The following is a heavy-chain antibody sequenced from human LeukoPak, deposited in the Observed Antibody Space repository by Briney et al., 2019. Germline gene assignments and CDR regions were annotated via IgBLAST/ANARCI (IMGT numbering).Heavy chain of an antibody. V-gene: IGHV3-23*01. CDR1: GFTFSSYA. CDR3: AKDHSYGDYGGFDY. Sequence: QAGGSLRLSCAASGFTFSSYAMSWVRQAPGKGLEWVSAISGSGGSTYYADSVKGRFTISRDNSKNTLYLQMNSLRAEDTAVYYCAKDHSYGDYGGFDYWGHGTLVTASS. J-gene: IGHJ4*01. CDR2: ISGSGGST. D-gene: IGHD4-17*01.